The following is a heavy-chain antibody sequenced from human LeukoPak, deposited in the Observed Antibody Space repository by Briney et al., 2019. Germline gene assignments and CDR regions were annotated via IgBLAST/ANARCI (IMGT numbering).Heavy chain of an antibody. CDR1: GGSISSGGYY. D-gene: IGHD3-3*01. CDR3: ARVLRVFGVVNWFDP. V-gene: IGHV4-31*03. CDR2: IYYSGST. Sequence: PSETLSLTCTVSGGSISSGGYYWSWTRQHPGKGLEWIGYIYYSGSTYYNPSLKSRVTISVDTSKNQFSLKLGSVTAADTAVYYCARVLRVFGVVNWFDPWGQGTLVTVSS. J-gene: IGHJ5*02.